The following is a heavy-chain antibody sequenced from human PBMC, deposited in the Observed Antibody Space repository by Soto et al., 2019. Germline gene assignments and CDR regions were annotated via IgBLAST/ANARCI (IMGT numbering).Heavy chain of an antibody. CDR3: ARVENVVTSWYFDL. V-gene: IGHV3-11*01. CDR2: ISTSGASM. CDR1: GFIFSDYY. Sequence: QVQLVESGGDLVKPGGSLRLSCVASGFIFSDYYMAWVRQAPGKGLEWLSHISTSGASMYYADSLKGRFTISRDNAKNSLFLNMDSLRAEDTAVYFWARVENVVTSWYFDLWGRGSLVSVSS. D-gene: IGHD2-21*02. J-gene: IGHJ2*01.